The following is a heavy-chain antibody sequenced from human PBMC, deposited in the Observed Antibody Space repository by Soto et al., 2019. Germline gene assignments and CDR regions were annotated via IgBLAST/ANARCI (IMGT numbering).Heavy chain of an antibody. CDR1: GFAFNAYP. J-gene: IGHJ4*02. CDR2: IDSVTRAS. Sequence: GGSLRLSCVASGFAFNAYPMNWVRQPPGKGLEWVSSIDSVTRASFYADSVKGRFTISRDNAKNSLYLQMDSLRAEDTAVYYCATIRRSSGWPDYWGQGTLVTVS. D-gene: IGHD6-25*01. CDR3: ATIRRSSGWPDY. V-gene: IGHV3-21*01.